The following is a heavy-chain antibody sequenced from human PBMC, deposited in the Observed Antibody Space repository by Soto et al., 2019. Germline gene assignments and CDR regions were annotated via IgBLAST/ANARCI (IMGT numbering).Heavy chain of an antibody. CDR3: ARDSPATMDLFDP. CDR1: GGSVSSGTYY. CDR2: IHYSGTT. J-gene: IGHJ5*02. D-gene: IGHD2-15*01. Sequence: QMQLQESGPGLVKPSETLSLTCSVSGGSVSSGTYYWSWIRQPPGKRLEWIGHIHYSGTTNYNPSLKSRVTISVDRSQEQFSLKLSSVTAADTAIYYCARDSPATMDLFDPWGQGTLGTVSS. V-gene: IGHV4-61*01.